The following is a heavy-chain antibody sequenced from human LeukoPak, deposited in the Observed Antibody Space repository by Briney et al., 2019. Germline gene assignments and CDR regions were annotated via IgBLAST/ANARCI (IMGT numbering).Heavy chain of an antibody. D-gene: IGHD5-18*01. V-gene: IGHV1-2*02. CDR3: ARESPVGIQLWYDY. J-gene: IGHJ4*02. Sequence: ASVKVSCKASGYTFTGYYMHWVRQAPGQGLEWMGWINPNSGGTNYAQKFRGRVTMTRDTSISTAYMELSRLRSDDTAVYYCARESPVGIQLWYDYWGQGTLVTVSS. CDR1: GYTFTGYY. CDR2: INPNSGGT.